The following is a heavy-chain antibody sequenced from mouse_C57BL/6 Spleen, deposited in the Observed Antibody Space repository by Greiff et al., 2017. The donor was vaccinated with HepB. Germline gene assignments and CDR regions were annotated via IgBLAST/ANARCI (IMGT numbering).Heavy chain of an antibody. CDR2: IYPGDGDT. D-gene: IGHD1-1*01. J-gene: IGHJ4*01. CDR3: ARSEGRYYGSYAMDY. CDR1: GYAFSSSW. V-gene: IGHV1-82*01. Sequence: VKLVESGPELVKPGASVKISCKASGYAFSSSWMNWVKQRPGKGLEWIGRIYPGDGDTNYNGKFKGKATLTADKSSSTAYMQLSSLTSEDSAVYCCARSEGRYYGSYAMDYWGQGTSVTVSS.